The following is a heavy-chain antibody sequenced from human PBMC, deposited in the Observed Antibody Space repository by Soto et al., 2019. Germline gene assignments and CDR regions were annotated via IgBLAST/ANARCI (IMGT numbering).Heavy chain of an antibody. V-gene: IGHV4-39*01. J-gene: IGHJ4*02. D-gene: IGHD3-10*01. Sequence: SETLSLTCNVSGGSIDRSNYYWDWLRQPPGKGLEWIGTTYYNGNAYYNPSLKSRVSMSVDTSKNKFSMKLVSVTAADTAVYFCARHFVAVVIKGWGYWGQGTLVTVSS. CDR1: GGSIDRSNYY. CDR2: TYYNGNA. CDR3: ARHFVAVVIKGWGY.